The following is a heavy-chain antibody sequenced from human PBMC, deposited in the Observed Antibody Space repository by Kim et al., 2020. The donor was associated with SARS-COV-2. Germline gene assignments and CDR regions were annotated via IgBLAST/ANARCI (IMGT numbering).Heavy chain of an antibody. Sequence: SETLSLTCAVYGGSFSGYYWSWIRQPPGKGLEWIGEINHSGSTNYNPSLKSRVTISVDTSKNQFSLKLSSVTAADTAVYYCARCPVWSGYNYLCYFDYWGQGTLVTVSS. CDR3: ARCPVWSGYNYLCYFDY. CDR1: GGSFSGYY. D-gene: IGHD5-12*01. J-gene: IGHJ4*02. V-gene: IGHV4-34*01. CDR2: INHSGST.